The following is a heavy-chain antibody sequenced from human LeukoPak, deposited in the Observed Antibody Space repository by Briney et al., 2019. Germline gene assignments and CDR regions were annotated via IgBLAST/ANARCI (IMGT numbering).Heavy chain of an antibody. Sequence: GVSLRLSCAASGFTFSSYWMSWVRQAPGKGLEWVANIKEDGSEKYYVDSVKGRFTVFRDNAKKSLYLQMNSLRDEDTAVYYCATPMRFDYWGQGTLVTVSS. CDR1: GFTFSSYW. CDR2: IKEDGSEK. V-gene: IGHV3-7*05. CDR3: ATPMRFDY. J-gene: IGHJ4*02.